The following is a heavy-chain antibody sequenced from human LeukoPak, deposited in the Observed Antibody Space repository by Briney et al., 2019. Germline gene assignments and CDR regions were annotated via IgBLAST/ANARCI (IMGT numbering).Heavy chain of an antibody. CDR2: INHSGST. CDR1: EGSFSGYY. D-gene: IGHD6-19*01. V-gene: IGHV4-34*01. Sequence: SSETLSLTCAVYEGSFSGYYCSWILQPPGKGLEWIGEINHSGSTNYNPSLKSRVTISVDTSKNQFSLKLSSVTAADTAVYYCARQSSGWYPRGRTHYFDYWGQGTLVTVSS. CDR3: ARQSSGWYPRGRTHYFDY. J-gene: IGHJ4*02.